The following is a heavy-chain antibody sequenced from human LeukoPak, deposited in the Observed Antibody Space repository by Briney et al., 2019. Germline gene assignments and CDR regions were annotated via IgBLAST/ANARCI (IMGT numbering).Heavy chain of an antibody. CDR2: ISSSSSYI. CDR1: GFTFSSYA. J-gene: IGHJ5*02. Sequence: GGSLRLSCAASGFTFSSYAMSWVRQAPGKGLEWVSSISSSSSYIYYADPVKGRFTISRDNAKNSLYLQMNSLRAEDTAVYYCARVGFWSGYFPRGWFDPWGQGTLVTVSS. V-gene: IGHV3-21*01. CDR3: ARVGFWSGYFPRGWFDP. D-gene: IGHD3-3*01.